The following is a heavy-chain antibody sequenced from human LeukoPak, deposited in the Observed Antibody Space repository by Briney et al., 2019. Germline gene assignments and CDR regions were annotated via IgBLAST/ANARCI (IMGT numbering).Heavy chain of an antibody. CDR3: TRNEAGDYSFDC. CDR2: ISSSGSYI. Sequence: GGSLRLSCAASVFTFSSYSMNWLRQAPGKGLEWVSYISSSGSYIYYGDSVQGRFTISRDNAKNSLYLQMNSLGAEDTAVYYCTRNEAGDYSFDCWGQGTLVTVSS. D-gene: IGHD4-17*01. J-gene: IGHJ4*02. CDR1: VFTFSSYS. V-gene: IGHV3-21*01.